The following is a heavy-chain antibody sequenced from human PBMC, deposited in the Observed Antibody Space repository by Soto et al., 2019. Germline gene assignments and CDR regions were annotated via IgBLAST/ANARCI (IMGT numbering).Heavy chain of an antibody. J-gene: IGHJ1*01. Sequence: EVRLVESGGGLVQPGGSLRLSCAASGVTVGNYYMSWVRQAPGKGLEWVSVTYSGGDTRYADSVKGRFTMSRESTKTTVYLEMDSLRAADTAVYFCARNVPVTALGYWGQGSLVPVSS. CDR1: GVTVGNYY. CDR3: ARNVPVTALGY. CDR2: TYSGGDT. V-gene: IGHV3-66*01. D-gene: IGHD4-17*01.